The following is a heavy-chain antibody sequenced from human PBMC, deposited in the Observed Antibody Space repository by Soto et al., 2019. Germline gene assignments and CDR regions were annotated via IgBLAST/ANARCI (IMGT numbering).Heavy chain of an antibody. Sequence: SETLSLTCTFSGCSISGHCLIWIRQPAGMGLEWIGHIYPSGSTSYNPSLKSRVTMSLDTSKNQIFLNLTSVTAADTAVFYCVRGRSYSVYDFWGPGTLVTVSS. CDR2: IYPSGST. D-gene: IGHD5-12*01. CDR3: VRGRSYSVYDF. V-gene: IGHV4-4*07. J-gene: IGHJ4*02. CDR1: GCSISGHC.